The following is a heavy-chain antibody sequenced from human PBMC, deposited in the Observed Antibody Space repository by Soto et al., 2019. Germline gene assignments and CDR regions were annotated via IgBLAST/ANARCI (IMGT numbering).Heavy chain of an antibody. J-gene: IGHJ6*02. CDR3: ARDSGGTTVAFGIDV. D-gene: IGHD4-17*01. CDR1: VGTFSSYA. Sequence: QVQLVQSGAEVKKPGSSVKVSCKASVGTFSSYAISWVRQAPGQGLEWMGGIIPIFGTANYAQKFKGRVTITADESTSTAYMELSSLSSEYTAVSYCARDSGGTTVAFGIDVWGQGTTVTVSS. V-gene: IGHV1-69*01. CDR2: IIPIFGTA.